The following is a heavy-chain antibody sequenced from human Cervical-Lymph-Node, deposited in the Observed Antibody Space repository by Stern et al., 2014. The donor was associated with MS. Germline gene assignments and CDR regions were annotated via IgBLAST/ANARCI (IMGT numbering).Heavy chain of an antibody. CDR3: ARVRPYYDYTWGSNRYGAFDI. J-gene: IGHJ3*02. CDR1: GGSISSGDYY. Sequence: HVQLGQSGPGLVKPSQTLSLTCSVSGGSISSGDYYWSWIRQAPGKGLEWMGYDPHSGTTYYNPSLESRVTISVDTSKNQLSLKLGSVTAADTAVYYCARVRPYYDYTWGSNRYGAFDIWGRGTVVTVSS. CDR2: DPHSGTT. V-gene: IGHV4-30-4*01. D-gene: IGHD3-16*02.